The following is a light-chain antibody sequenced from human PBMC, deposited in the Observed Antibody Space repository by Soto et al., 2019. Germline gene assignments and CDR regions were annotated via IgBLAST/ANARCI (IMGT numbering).Light chain of an antibody. J-gene: IGKJ1*01. CDR3: QQYASAPRT. V-gene: IGKV3-20*01. CDR2: GAS. Sequence: EIVLTQSPGTLSLSPGERGTPSCRASATVFNSFLAWYQQRRGQAPRLLIYGASSRATGAPSRFSGSVSGTDFTLTISSLEPEDSAVEYGQQYASAPRTFGQETNVEIK. CDR1: ATVFNSF.